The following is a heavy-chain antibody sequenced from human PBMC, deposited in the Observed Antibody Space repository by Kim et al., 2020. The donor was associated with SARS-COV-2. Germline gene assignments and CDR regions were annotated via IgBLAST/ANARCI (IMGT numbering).Heavy chain of an antibody. CDR1: GGSFSGYY. Sequence: SETLSLTCAVYGGSFSGYYWSWIRQPPGKGLEWIGEINHSGSTNYNPSLKSRVTISVDTSKNQFSLKLSSVTAADTAVYYCARGRLRGRVYNWFDPWGQGTLVTVSS. V-gene: IGHV4-34*01. CDR2: INHSGST. CDR3: ARGRLRGRVYNWFDP. D-gene: IGHD6-25*01. J-gene: IGHJ5*02.